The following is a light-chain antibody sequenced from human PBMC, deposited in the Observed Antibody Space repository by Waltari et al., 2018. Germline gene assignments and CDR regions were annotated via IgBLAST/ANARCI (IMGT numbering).Light chain of an antibody. CDR2: DVS. CDR3: NSYAGSRSWV. Sequence: QSALTQPAPVSGSPGQSLTISFTGTSSDVGFLYYVSWYQQHPGKAPKLIIYDVSERPSGVSDRFSGSKSGNTASLTISGLQAEDEADYYCNSYAGSRSWVFGGGTKLTVL. V-gene: IGLV2-14*01. CDR1: SSDVGFLYY. J-gene: IGLJ3*02.